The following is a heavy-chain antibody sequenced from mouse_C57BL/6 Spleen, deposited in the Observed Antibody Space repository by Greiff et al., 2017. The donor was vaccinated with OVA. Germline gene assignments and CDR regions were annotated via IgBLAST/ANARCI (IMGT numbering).Heavy chain of an antibody. CDR1: GFTFSSYA. CDR3: ARGSLYYFDY. J-gene: IGHJ2*01. D-gene: IGHD6-2*01. V-gene: IGHV5-4*03. CDR2: ISDGGSYT. Sequence: DVKLQESGGGLVKPGGSLKLSCAASGFTFSSYAMSWVRQTPEKRLEWVATISDGGSYTYYPDNVKGRFTISRDNAKNNLYLQMSHLKSEDTAMYYCARGSLYYFDYWGQGTTLTVSS.